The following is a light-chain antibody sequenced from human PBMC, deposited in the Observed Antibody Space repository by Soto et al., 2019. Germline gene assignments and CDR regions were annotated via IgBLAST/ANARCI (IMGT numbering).Light chain of an antibody. CDR1: SSNIGSNY. V-gene: IGLV1-47*01. CDR3: AAWDDSLSGPV. J-gene: IGLJ2*01. CDR2: RNN. Sequence: QSVLTQPPSASGTPGQRVTISCSGSSSNIGSNYVYWYQQLPGTAPKLLIYRNNQRPSGVPDRFSGSKSGTSASLAISGLRSEDEADYYCAAWDDSLSGPVFGGGTQLPVL.